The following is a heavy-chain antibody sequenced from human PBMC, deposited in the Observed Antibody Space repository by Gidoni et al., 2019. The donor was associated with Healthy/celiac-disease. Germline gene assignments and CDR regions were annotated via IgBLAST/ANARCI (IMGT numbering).Heavy chain of an antibody. J-gene: IGHJ5*02. CDR3: AKEDYDSSGPSGGDWFDP. CDR1: GFTFSSYG. V-gene: IGHV3-30*18. D-gene: IGHD3-22*01. CDR2: ISYDGSNK. Sequence: QVQLVESGGGVVQPGRSLRLSCAASGFTFSSYGLHWVRQAPGKGLEWVAVISYDGSNKYYADSVKGRFTISRDNSKNTLYLQMNSLRAEDTAVYYCAKEDYDSSGPSGGDWFDPWGQGTLVTVSS.